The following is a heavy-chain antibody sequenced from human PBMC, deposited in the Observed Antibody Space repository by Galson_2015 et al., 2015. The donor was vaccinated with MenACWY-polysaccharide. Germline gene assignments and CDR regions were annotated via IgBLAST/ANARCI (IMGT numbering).Heavy chain of an antibody. D-gene: IGHD2-15*01. J-gene: IGHJ5*02. CDR3: TKASAKYCRGSSCYFNWFDP. CDR1: GFSFSTYW. Sequence: SLRLSCAASGFSFSTYWMHWVRHAPGKGLVWVSRINDDGSATDYADSVRGRFTISRDNAKNTLYLEMNSLRAEDTAVYYCTKASAKYCRGSSCYFNWFDPWGQGTLVTVSS. CDR2: INDDGSAT. V-gene: IGHV3-74*01.